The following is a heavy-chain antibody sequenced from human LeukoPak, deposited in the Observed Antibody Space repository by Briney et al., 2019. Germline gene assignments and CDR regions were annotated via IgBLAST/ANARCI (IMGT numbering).Heavy chain of an antibody. J-gene: IGHJ2*01. Sequence: KPSETLSLTCTVSGGSISSYYWSWIRQPAEKGLEWIGRIYTSGSTNYNPSLNSRVTMSVDTSKNQFSLKLSSVTAADTAVYYCARTDITIFGVVTPDWYFDLWGRGTLVTVSS. CDR1: GGSISSYY. CDR2: IYTSGST. CDR3: ARTDITIFGVVTPDWYFDL. V-gene: IGHV4-4*07. D-gene: IGHD3-3*01.